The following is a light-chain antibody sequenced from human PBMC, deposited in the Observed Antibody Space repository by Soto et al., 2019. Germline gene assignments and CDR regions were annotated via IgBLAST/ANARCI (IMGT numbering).Light chain of an antibody. CDR3: QRRSNWWT. V-gene: IGKV3-11*01. CDR1: QSVSNY. Sequence: EIVLTQSPATLSLSPGERATLSCRASQSVSNYLAWYQQQPGQAPRLLIYDTSNRATGIPARFSGSGSGTDFTLTISSLGSEDFAVYYCQRRSNWWTFGQGTKVEIK. CDR2: DTS. J-gene: IGKJ1*01.